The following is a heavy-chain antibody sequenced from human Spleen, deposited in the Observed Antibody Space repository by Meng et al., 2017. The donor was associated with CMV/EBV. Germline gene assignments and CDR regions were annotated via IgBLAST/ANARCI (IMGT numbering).Heavy chain of an antibody. CDR1: GGSFSDYY. D-gene: IGHD3-22*01. J-gene: IGHJ1*01. CDR2: INHSGST. Sequence: CAVYGGSFSDYYWSWIRQPPGRGLEWIGEINHSGSTTYNPSFKSRVTMSVDTSKNQFSLKLSSVTAADTAVYYCASPPRGNYYEFQYWSQGTLVTVSS. CDR3: ASPPRGNYYEFQY. V-gene: IGHV4-34*01.